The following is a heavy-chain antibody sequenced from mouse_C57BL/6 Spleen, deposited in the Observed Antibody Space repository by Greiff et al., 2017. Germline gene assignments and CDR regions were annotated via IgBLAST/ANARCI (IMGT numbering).Heavy chain of an antibody. CDR2: IDPSDSYT. V-gene: IGHV1-69*01. Sequence: QVQLQQPGAELVMPGASVKLSCKASGYTFTSYWMHWVKQRPGQGLEWIGEIDPSDSYTNYNQKFKGKSTLTVYKSSSTAYMQLSSLTSEDSAVYYCTRSGGNYVDYWGQGTTLTVSS. J-gene: IGHJ2*01. CDR1: GYTFTSYW. D-gene: IGHD3-1*01. CDR3: TRSGGNYVDY.